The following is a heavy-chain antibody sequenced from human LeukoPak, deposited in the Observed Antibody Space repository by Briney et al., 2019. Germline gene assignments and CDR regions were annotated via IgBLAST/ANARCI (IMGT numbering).Heavy chain of an antibody. J-gene: IGHJ6*03. V-gene: IGHV1-24*01. CDR2: FDPEDGET. Sequence: VASVKVSCKVSGYTLTELSMHLVRQAPGKGLEWMGGFDPEDGETIYAQKFQGRVTMTEETSTDTAYMELSSLRSEDTAVYYCALGGSGSRYYMDVWGKGTTVTISS. CDR1: GYTLTELS. D-gene: IGHD3-10*01. CDR3: ALGGSGSRYYMDV.